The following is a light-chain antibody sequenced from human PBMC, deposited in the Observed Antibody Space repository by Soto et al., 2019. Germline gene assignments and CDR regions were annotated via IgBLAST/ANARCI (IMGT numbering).Light chain of an antibody. V-gene: IGKV1-5*03. Sequence: DIQMTQSPSTLSASVGDRVTITCRARQSISSWLAWYQQKPGKAPKLLIYKASSLESGVPSRFSGSGSGTEFTLTISSLQPDDFATYYCQQYKSYAETFGPGTKVDIK. CDR2: KAS. CDR3: QQYKSYAET. J-gene: IGKJ3*01. CDR1: QSISSW.